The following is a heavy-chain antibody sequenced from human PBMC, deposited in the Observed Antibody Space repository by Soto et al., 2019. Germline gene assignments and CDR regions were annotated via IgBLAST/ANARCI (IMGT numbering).Heavy chain of an antibody. CDR3: ASLGDPTPDQYYYYMDV. Sequence: GASVKVSCKASGYTFTSYYMHWVRQAPGQGLEWMGIINPSGGSTSYAQKFQGRVTMTRDTSTSTVYMELSSLRSEDTAVYYCASLGDPTPDQYYYYMDVWGKGTTVTVSS. J-gene: IGHJ6*03. D-gene: IGHD4-17*01. CDR2: INPSGGST. V-gene: IGHV1-46*03. CDR1: GYTFTSYY.